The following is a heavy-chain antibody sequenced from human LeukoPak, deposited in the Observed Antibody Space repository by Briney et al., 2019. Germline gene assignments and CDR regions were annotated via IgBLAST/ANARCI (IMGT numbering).Heavy chain of an antibody. V-gene: IGHV3-53*01. CDR2: IYSGATT. Sequence: GGSLRLFCAAPGFTLSTYYMNWVRQAPGKGLEWVSIIYSGATTYYADSVKGRFTISRDTSKNTVSLQMNSLRADDTAVYFCARVGDHFHWNLDLWGRGTLVTVSS. D-gene: IGHD3-3*02. CDR3: ARVGDHFHWNLDL. CDR1: GFTLSTYY. J-gene: IGHJ2*01.